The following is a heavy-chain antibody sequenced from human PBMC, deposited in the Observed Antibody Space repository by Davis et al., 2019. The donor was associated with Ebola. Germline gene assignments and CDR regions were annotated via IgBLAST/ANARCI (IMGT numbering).Heavy chain of an antibody. Sequence: GESLKISCGASGFTFSTYVMSWVRQAPGKGLEWVSTYGTSADTYYADSVKGRFTISRDNSKNTLYLQMNGLRVEDTAIYYCAKDNRNIWSEVWGQGTMVTVSS. V-gene: IGHV3-23*01. CDR2: GTSADT. D-gene: IGHD2/OR15-2a*01. J-gene: IGHJ3*01. CDR3: AKDNRNIWSEV. CDR1: GFTFSTYV.